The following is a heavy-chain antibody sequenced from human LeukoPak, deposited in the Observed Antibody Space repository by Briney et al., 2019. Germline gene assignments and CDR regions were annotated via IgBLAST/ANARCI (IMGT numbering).Heavy chain of an antibody. Sequence: SETLSLTCTVSGGSISSSSYYWGWIRQPPGKGLEWIGSIYYSGSTYYNPSLKSRVTISVDTSKNQFSLKLSSVTAPDTAVYYCARQPDYGDLYWYFDLWGRGTLVTVSS. CDR3: ARQPDYGDLYWYFDL. V-gene: IGHV4-39*01. J-gene: IGHJ2*01. CDR2: IYYSGST. D-gene: IGHD4-17*01. CDR1: GGSISSSSYY.